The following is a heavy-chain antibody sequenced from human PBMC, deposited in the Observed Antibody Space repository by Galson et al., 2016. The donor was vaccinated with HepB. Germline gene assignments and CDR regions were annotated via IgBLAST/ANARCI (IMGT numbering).Heavy chain of an antibody. J-gene: IGHJ5*02. Sequence: SLRLSCAASGFTFITSVMSWVRQTPGKGLEWVSSFRGRANTRYADSVRGRFTASRDDSKGTLFLQMNSLTADDTAVYYCVKDRPYGTGWYGCSESWGRGTLVIVSS. CDR1: GFTFITSV. D-gene: IGHD6-13*01. CDR2: FRGRANT. V-gene: IGHV3-23*01. CDR3: VKDRPYGTGWYGCSES.